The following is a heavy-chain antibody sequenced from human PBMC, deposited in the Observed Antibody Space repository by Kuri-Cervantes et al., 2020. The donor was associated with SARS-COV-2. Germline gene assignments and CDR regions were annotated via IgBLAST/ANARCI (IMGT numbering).Heavy chain of an antibody. V-gene: IGHV3-48*02. CDR3: ARVGPRGTGIAVAGYWYFDL. CDR2: ISSSSSTI. J-gene: IGHJ2*01. Sequence: GGSLRLSCTVSGGSISSSSYYWGWIRQPPGKGLEWVSYISSSSSTIYYADSVKGRFTISRDNAKNSLYLQMNSLRDEDTAVYYCARVGPRGTGIAVAGYWYFDLWGRGTLVTVSS. CDR1: GGSISSSS. D-gene: IGHD6-19*01.